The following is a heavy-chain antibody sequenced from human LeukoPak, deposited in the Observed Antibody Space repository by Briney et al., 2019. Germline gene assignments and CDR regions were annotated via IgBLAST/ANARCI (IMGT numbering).Heavy chain of an antibody. V-gene: IGHV3-21*01. CDR1: GFTFRSYI. D-gene: IGHD3-10*01. CDR3: ARGHYYGMDV. Sequence: GGSLRLSCAASGFTFRSYIMNWVRQAPGKGLEWVSSISSSSNYIYYADSVKGRFTISRDNAENSLYLQMNSLRAEDTAVYYCARGHYYGMDVWGKGTTVTISS. J-gene: IGHJ6*04. CDR2: ISSSSNYI.